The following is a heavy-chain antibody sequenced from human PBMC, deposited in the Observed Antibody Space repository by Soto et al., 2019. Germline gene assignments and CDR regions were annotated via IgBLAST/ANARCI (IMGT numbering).Heavy chain of an antibody. CDR2: IYYNGNT. V-gene: IGHV4-59*01. D-gene: IGHD6-19*01. Sequence: SETLSLTCTVSGGSISNNYWSWLRQPPGKGLEWIGYIYYNGNTDYNPSLKTRVTMSVDTSKNQFSLNLSSVTAADTAVYYCARGGWSLDYWGQGTLVTVSS. CDR1: GGSISNNY. CDR3: ARGGWSLDY. J-gene: IGHJ4*02.